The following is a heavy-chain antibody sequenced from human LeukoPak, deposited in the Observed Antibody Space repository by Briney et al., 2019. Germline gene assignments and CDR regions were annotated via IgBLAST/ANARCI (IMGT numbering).Heavy chain of an antibody. D-gene: IGHD6-13*01. V-gene: IGHV4-4*07. CDR2: IYTSGST. CDR1: GNSFGDYY. J-gene: IGHJ4*02. Sequence: SETLSLTCTVSGNSFGDYYWSWIRQPAGKGLEWIGRIYTSGSTTYNPSLKSRVTMSVDTSKSQFSLNLMSVTAADTAVYYCARGGGQQLVKYYFDYWGQGTLVTVSP. CDR3: ARGGGQQLVKYYFDY.